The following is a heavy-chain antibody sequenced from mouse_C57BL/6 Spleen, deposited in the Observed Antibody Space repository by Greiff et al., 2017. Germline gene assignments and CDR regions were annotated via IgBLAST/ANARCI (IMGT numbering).Heavy chain of an antibody. J-gene: IGHJ4*01. D-gene: IGHD1-1*02. V-gene: IGHV2-6-1*01. CDR1: GFSLTSYG. CDR2: IWSDGST. Sequence: VQLQQSGPGLVAPSQSLSITCTVSGFSLTSYGVHWVRQPPGKGLEWLVVIWSDGSTTYNSALKSRLSISKDNSKIHVFLQMNSIQTDDTAMYYCARHRYGVDYWGQGTSVTVSS. CDR3: ARHRYGVDY.